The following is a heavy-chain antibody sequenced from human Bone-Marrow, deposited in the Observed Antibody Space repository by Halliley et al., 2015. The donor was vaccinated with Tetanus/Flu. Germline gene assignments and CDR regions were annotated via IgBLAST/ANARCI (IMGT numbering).Heavy chain of an antibody. V-gene: IGHV3-23*01. J-gene: IGHJ4*02. CDR2: ISHSARST. D-gene: IGHD3-3*01. Sequence: ISHSARSTYYAASVKGRFIVSRDNSKDTLFLQMNNLGAEDTAVYYCVRHAQSFGSALFYLDYWGPGAVVTVSS. CDR3: VRHAQSFGSALFYLDY.